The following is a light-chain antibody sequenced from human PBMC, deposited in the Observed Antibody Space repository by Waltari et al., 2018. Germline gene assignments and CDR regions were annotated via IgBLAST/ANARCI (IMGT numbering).Light chain of an antibody. J-gene: IGLJ2*01. Sequence: QSALTQPASVSGSPGQSLTIPCTGTSSDVGNYKLVSWYQQHPGKAPKPMIYAVSKRPSGVSDRFSGSKSGDMASLTISGLQPEDEAEYFCSSYAGSSKGVFGGGTKVTVL. CDR1: SSDVGNYKL. CDR3: SSYAGSSKGV. CDR2: AVS. V-gene: IGLV2-23*02.